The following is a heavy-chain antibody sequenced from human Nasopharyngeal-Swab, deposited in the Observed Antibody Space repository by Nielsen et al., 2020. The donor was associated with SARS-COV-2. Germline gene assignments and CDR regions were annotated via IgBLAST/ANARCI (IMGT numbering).Heavy chain of an antibody. D-gene: IGHD2-21*02. Sequence: GESLKISCAASGFTFSSYAMHWVRQAPGKGLEWVSAISGSGGSTYYADPVKGRFTISRDNSKNTLYLQMNSLRAEDTAVYYCAKEGGAYCGGDCYYFDYWGQGTLVTVSS. J-gene: IGHJ4*02. CDR3: AKEGGAYCGGDCYYFDY. CDR1: GFTFSSYA. CDR2: ISGSGGST. V-gene: IGHV3-23*01.